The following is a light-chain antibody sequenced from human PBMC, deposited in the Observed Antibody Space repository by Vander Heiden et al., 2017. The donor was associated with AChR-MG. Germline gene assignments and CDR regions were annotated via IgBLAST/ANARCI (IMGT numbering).Light chain of an antibody. CDR2: YDD. CDR3: AAWDDSLNGWV. J-gene: IGLJ3*02. Sequence: QSVLTQPPSVSAAPRQRVTISCSGSSSNIGNNDVNWYQQLPGKAPKLLIYYDDLLPSGVSDRFSGSKSGTSASLAISGLQSEDEADYYCAAWDDSLNGWVFGGGTKLTVL. CDR1: SSNIGNND. V-gene: IGLV1-36*01.